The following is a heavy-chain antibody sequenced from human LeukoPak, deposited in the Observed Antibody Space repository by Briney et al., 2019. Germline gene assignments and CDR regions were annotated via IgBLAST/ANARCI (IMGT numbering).Heavy chain of an antibody. V-gene: IGHV4-59*01. Sequence: PSETLSLTCTVSGGSISSYYWSWIRQPPGKGLEWIGYIYYSGSTNYNPSLKSRVTISVDTSKNQFSLKLSSVTAADTAVYYCARSRGRALFDYWGQGTLVTVSS. CDR2: IYYSGST. D-gene: IGHD3-16*01. J-gene: IGHJ4*02. CDR3: ARSRGRALFDY. CDR1: GGSISSYY.